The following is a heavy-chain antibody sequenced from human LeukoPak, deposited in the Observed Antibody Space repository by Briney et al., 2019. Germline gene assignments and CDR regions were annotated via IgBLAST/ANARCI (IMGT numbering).Heavy chain of an antibody. J-gene: IGHJ4*02. D-gene: IGHD1-26*01. CDR1: GFTFSSYG. CDR3: ARDFSSGSYYGDYYFDY. Sequence: PGGSLRLSCAASGFTFSSYGMHWVRQAPGKGLEWVAFIRYDGSNKYYADSVKGRFTISRDNSKNTLYLQMNSLRPEDTAVYYCARDFSSGSYYGDYYFDYWGQGTLVTVSS. V-gene: IGHV3-30*02. CDR2: IRYDGSNK.